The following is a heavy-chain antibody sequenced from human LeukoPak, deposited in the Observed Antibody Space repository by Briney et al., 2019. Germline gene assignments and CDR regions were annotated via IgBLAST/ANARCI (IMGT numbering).Heavy chain of an antibody. CDR1: GGSINDYY. CDR2: IPTSGTT. J-gene: IGHJ5*02. D-gene: IGHD4-17*01. CDR3: ARVVRGAVTSNCFDP. Sequence: PSETLSLTCTVSGGSINDYYWTWIRQAPGKGLEWIGYIPTSGTTDYNPSLKSRVTMSVDTSNNEFSLRLTSVTAADTAMYYCARVVRGAVTSNCFDPWGQGTLVTVSS. V-gene: IGHV4-4*09.